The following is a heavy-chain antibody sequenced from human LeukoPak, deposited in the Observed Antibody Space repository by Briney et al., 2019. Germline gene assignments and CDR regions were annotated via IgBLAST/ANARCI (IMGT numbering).Heavy chain of an antibody. CDR1: GFTFSTYE. CDR3: ARVSSGWYVVDY. D-gene: IGHD6-19*01. Sequence: GGSLRLSCAASGFTFSTYEMNWVRQAPGKGLEWVSYISSSGNTLYYADSVKGRFTISRDNAKKSLYLQMNSLRAEDTAVYYCARVSSGWYVVDYWGQGTLVTVSS. CDR2: ISSSGNTL. V-gene: IGHV3-48*03. J-gene: IGHJ4*02.